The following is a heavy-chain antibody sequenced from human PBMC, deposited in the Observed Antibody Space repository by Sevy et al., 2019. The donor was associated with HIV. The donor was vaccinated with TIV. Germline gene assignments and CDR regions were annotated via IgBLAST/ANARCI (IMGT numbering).Heavy chain of an antibody. CDR3: ARDFRSFYNYFDY. V-gene: IGHV4-38-2*02. J-gene: IGHJ4*02. Sequence: SETLSLTCDVSGDSISSGLYWGWIRQSPGKGLEWIGSVYRSGNTSDNASFKSRTTISVDTSKNQFSLKLKSVTAADTGVYYCARDFRSFYNYFDYWGQGILVTVSS. CDR1: GDSISSGLY. CDR2: VYRSGNT. D-gene: IGHD6-13*01.